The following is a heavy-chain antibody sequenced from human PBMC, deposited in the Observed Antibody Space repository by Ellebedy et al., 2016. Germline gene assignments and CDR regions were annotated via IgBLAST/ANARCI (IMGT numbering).Heavy chain of an antibody. V-gene: IGHV3-7*01. J-gene: IGHJ5*02. Sequence: GESLKISXAASGFTFSSYWMSWVRQAPGKGLEWVANIKQDGSEKYYVDSVKGRFTISRDNAKNSLYLQMNSLRAEDTAVYYCARRDYDFWSGPKGWFNPWGQGTLVTVSS. CDR1: GFTFSSYW. CDR2: IKQDGSEK. CDR3: ARRDYDFWSGPKGWFNP. D-gene: IGHD3-3*01.